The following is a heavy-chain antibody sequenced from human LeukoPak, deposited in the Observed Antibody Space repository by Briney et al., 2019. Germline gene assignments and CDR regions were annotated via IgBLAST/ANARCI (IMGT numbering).Heavy chain of an antibody. V-gene: IGHV4-39*01. D-gene: IGHD5-24*01. CDR2: IYYSGIT. J-gene: IGHJ4*02. Sequence: SETLSLTCTVSGDSISTSSYCWGWIRQPPGKGLEWIGNIYYSGITNYTPSLKSRLTISVDTSKNQFSLNLSSVTAADTAVYYCATRRDDYSYFDYWGQGTLVTVSS. CDR1: GDSISTSSYC. CDR3: ATRRDDYSYFDY.